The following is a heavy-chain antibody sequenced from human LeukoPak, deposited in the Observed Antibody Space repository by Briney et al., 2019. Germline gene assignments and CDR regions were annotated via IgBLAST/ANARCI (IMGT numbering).Heavy chain of an antibody. Sequence: GGSLRLSCAASGFTFSSYWMHWVRQAPGKGLVWVSRINSDGSSTSYADSVKGRFTISRDNAKNTLYLQMNSLRAEDTAVYYCASDKIVGATHFDYWGQGTLVTVSS. D-gene: IGHD1-26*01. CDR2: INSDGSST. J-gene: IGHJ4*02. CDR3: ASDKIVGATHFDY. V-gene: IGHV3-74*01. CDR1: GFTFSSYW.